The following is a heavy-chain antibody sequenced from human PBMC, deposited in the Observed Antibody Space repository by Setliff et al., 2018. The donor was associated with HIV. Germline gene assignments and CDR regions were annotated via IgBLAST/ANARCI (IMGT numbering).Heavy chain of an antibody. D-gene: IGHD6-19*01. V-gene: IGHV1-69*10. CDR2: IIPILSMT. Sequence: ASVKVSCKASGGTFSSSAFSWVRQAPGQGVEWMGGIIPILSMTSYAQKFQGRATITADISTSTAYLELSGLRSGDTALFYCVCRTVVAGKGLPPDSWGQGTLVTVSS. CDR3: VCRTVVAGKGLPPDS. J-gene: IGHJ4*02. CDR1: GGTFSSSA.